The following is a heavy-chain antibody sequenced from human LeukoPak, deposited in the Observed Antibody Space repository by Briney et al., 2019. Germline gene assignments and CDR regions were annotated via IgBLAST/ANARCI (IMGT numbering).Heavy chain of an antibody. D-gene: IGHD2-21*01. CDR1: GFTFRTYW. Sequence: GGSLRLSCEASGFTFRTYWMSWVRQAPGKGLEWVANIKQDGSEKYSVDSVKGRFTISRDSSKNTLYLQMNRLRAEDAAVYYCAKAPVTTCSGAYCYPFDYWGQGTLVTVSS. CDR2: IKQDGSEK. V-gene: IGHV3-7*03. CDR3: AKAPVTTCSGAYCYPFDY. J-gene: IGHJ4*02.